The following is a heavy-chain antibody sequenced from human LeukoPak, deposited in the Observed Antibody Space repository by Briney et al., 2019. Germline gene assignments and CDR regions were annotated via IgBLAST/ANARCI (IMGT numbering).Heavy chain of an antibody. CDR1: GFSFRSSA. D-gene: IGHD1-26*01. CDR3: AKDLGLQVGASPFDD. J-gene: IGHJ4*02. CDR2: MRSDGSDE. Sequence: GGSLRLSCAASGFSFRSSAMHWVRQAPGKGLEWMAFMRSDGSDEHYADSVKGRFTISRDNSHNTLYLQMNSLHSEDTAVYYYAKDLGLQVGASPFDDWGQGTLVTVSS. V-gene: IGHV3-30*02.